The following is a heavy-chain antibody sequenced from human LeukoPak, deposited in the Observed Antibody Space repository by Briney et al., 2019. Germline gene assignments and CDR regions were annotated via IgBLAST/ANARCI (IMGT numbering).Heavy chain of an antibody. J-gene: IGHJ6*02. CDR2: IYRGGRT. V-gene: IGHV3-53*04. CDR1: GLTVNINY. D-gene: IGHD3-10*01. Sequence: GGSLTLFCAASGLTVNINYMSWVRHSPGEGLEWVSVIYRGGRTYYADSVKGRFPISRHNSKNTLYLQMNSLRAEDTDVYYCARDDGVDYYGSGSRYYYGMDVWGQGNTVTVSS. CDR3: ARDDGVDYYGSGSRYYYGMDV.